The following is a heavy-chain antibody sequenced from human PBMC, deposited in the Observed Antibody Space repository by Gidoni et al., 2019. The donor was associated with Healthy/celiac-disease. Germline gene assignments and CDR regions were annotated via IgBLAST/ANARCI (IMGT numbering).Heavy chain of an antibody. Sequence: EVQLVESGGGLVQPGGSLRLSCAASGFTFSSYWMSWVRQAPGKGLEWVANIKQDGSEKYYVDSVKGRFTISRDNAKNSLYLQMNSLRAEDTAVYYCARVPGGYYTPMGNWFDPWGQGTLVTVSS. D-gene: IGHD3-22*01. CDR2: IKQDGSEK. J-gene: IGHJ5*02. CDR3: ARVPGGYYTPMGNWFDP. V-gene: IGHV3-7*03. CDR1: GFTFSSYW.